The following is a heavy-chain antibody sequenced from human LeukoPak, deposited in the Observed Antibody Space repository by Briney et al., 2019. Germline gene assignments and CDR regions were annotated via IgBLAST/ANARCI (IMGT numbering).Heavy chain of an antibody. V-gene: IGHV1-69*05. J-gene: IGHJ4*02. Sequence: SVKVSCKASGGTFSSYAISWVRQAPGQGLEWMGGIIPIFGTANYAQKFQGRVTITTDESTSTAYMELSSLRSEDTAVYYCASTTYYYDSSGYLLDYWGQGTLVTVSS. CDR3: ASTTYYYDSSGYLLDY. D-gene: IGHD3-22*01. CDR2: IIPIFGTA. CDR1: GGTFSSYA.